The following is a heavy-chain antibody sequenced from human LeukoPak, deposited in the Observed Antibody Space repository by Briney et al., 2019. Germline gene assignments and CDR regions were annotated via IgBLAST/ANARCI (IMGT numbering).Heavy chain of an antibody. Sequence: GGSLRLSCAASGFTFDNYGMSWVRQAPGKGLQWVSGINWNGGSTGYADSVKGRFTISRDNAKNSLYLQMNSLRAEDTALYYCARGVGELEMATIGGCFDIWGQGTMVTVSS. V-gene: IGHV3-20*04. CDR3: ARGVGELEMATIGGCFDI. CDR1: GFTFDNYG. D-gene: IGHD5-24*01. J-gene: IGHJ3*02. CDR2: INWNGGST.